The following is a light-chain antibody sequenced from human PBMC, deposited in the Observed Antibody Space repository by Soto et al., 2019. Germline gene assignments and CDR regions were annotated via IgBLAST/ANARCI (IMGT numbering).Light chain of an antibody. V-gene: IGLV2-14*01. CDR1: SSDVGGYNY. CDR2: DVS. J-gene: IGLJ1*01. Sequence: QSALTQPASVSGSPGQSITISCTGTSSDVGGYNYVSWYQQHPGKAPKLMIYDVSNRPSGVSNRFSGSKSGNTASLTISGLQAEDEADYYCSSYTSSSTYVFAPGTKVTVL. CDR3: SSYTSSSTYV.